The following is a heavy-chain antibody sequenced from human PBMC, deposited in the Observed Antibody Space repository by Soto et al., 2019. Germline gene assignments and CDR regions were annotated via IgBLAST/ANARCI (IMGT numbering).Heavy chain of an antibody. V-gene: IGHV3-30*18. CDR2: ISYDGNNK. Sequence: GGCLRLSXAACGFSFSIYGMDGVRQAPGKGLERVAVISYDGNNKYHADSVKGRFTISRDNSKNTLYLQMNSLRAEDTAVYYCAKDSGRGSADYYFDYWGQGTLVTVPQ. D-gene: IGHD3-10*01. CDR3: AKDSGRGSADYYFDY. J-gene: IGHJ4*02. CDR1: GFSFSIYG.